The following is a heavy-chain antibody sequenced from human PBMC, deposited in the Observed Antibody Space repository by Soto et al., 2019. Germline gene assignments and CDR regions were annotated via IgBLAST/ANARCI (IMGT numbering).Heavy chain of an antibody. CDR3: ARGGGDFWSGYYLDY. V-gene: IGHV4-4*07. CDR1: GGSISSYY. CDR2: IYTSGST. D-gene: IGHD3-3*01. J-gene: IGHJ4*02. Sequence: SETLSLTCTVSGGSISSYYWSWIRQPAGKGLEWIGRIYTSGSTNYNPSLKSRVTMSVDTSKNQFSLKLSSVTAADTAVYYCARGGGDFWSGYYLDYWGQGTLVTVSS.